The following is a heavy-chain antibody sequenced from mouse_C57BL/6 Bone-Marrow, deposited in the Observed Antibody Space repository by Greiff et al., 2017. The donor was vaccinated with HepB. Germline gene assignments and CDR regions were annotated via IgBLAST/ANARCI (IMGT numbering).Heavy chain of an antibody. CDR1: GYSITSGYY. CDR2: ISYDGSN. CDR3: ARPWYFDV. Sequence: EVQLQESGPGLVKPSQSLSLTCSVTGYSITSGYYWNWIRQLPGNKLEWMGYISYDGSNNYNPSLKNRSAITRDTSKNRFFLKLNSVTTEDTASYYCARPWYFDVWGTGTTVTVSS. J-gene: IGHJ1*03. V-gene: IGHV3-6*01.